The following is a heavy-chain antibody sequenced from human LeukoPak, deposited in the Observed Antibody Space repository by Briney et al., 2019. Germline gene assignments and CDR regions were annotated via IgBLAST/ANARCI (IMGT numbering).Heavy chain of an antibody. Sequence: NAGGSLRLSCVVSGITFSGYSMIWVRQPPGKGLEWIGEVNLQGSTNCNPSLKSRVAISVDKSENHTSLKLTSVTAADTAVYYCAREGGPYRPLDYSGQGTLVTVAS. CDR3: AREGGPYRPLDY. CDR2: VNLQGST. V-gene: IGHV4-34*01. J-gene: IGHJ4*02. CDR1: GITFSGYS.